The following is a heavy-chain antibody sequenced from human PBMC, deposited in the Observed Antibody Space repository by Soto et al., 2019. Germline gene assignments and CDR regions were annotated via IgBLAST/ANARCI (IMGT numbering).Heavy chain of an antibody. CDR2: IKQDGSEK. J-gene: IGHJ6*02. CDR3: AKDQLTAGGDYYYYYGMDV. D-gene: IGHD6-13*01. Sequence: GGSLRLSCAASGFTFSSYWMSWVRQAPGKGLEWVANIKQDGSEKYYVDSVKGRFTISRDNAKNSLYLQMNSLRAEDTAVYYCAKDQLTAGGDYYYYYGMDVWGRGTAVTVSS. CDR1: GFTFSSYW. V-gene: IGHV3-7*03.